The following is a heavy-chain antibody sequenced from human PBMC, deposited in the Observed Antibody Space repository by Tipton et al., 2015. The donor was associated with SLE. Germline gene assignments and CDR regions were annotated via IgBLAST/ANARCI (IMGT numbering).Heavy chain of an antibody. Sequence: QLVQSGGLVKPGGSLRLSCAASGFSFSSYSMNWVRQAPGKGLEWVSSISGNTHHIYYADSVRGRFATFRDNAKNSLYLQMDSVRAEDTAVYYCARGGGHSSWGQGTLVTVSS. D-gene: IGHD5-18*01. CDR3: ARGGGHSS. CDR2: ISGNTHHI. J-gene: IGHJ4*02. V-gene: IGHV3-21*01. CDR1: GFSFSSYS.